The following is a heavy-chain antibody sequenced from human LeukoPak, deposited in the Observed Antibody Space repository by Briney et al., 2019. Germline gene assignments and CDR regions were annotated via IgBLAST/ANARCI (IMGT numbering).Heavy chain of an antibody. CDR2: TSGSGGNP. CDR3: AKETGIILVRGAVDY. Sequence: AGSLRLSCAASGFAFSSYAMSWVRQAPGKGLEWVSVTSGSGGNPYYADSVKGRLTISRDNSKNTLYLHMNSLRAEDTALYYCAKETGIILVRGAVDYWGQGTLVTVSS. CDR1: GFAFSSYA. D-gene: IGHD3-10*01. J-gene: IGHJ4*02. V-gene: IGHV3-23*01.